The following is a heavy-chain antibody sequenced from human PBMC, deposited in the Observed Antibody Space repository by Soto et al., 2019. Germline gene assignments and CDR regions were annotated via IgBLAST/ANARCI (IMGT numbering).Heavy chain of an antibody. V-gene: IGHV3-48*01. D-gene: IGHD4-17*01. J-gene: IGHJ3*02. CDR3: ARDLREAVTTGDAFDI. CDR2: ISSSTSTI. Sequence: GGSLRLSCTASGFIFSSYSMNWVRQAPGKGLEWVSYISSSTSTIYYADSVKGRFSISRDNAKNSLSLQMNSMRVEDTAVYYCARDLREAVTTGDAFDIWGQGTMVTVSS. CDR1: GFIFSSYS.